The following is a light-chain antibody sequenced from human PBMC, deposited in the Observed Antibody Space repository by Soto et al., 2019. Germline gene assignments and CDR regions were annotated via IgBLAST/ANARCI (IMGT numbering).Light chain of an antibody. J-gene: IGKJ1*01. CDR3: QQRSNWPPT. CDR1: ESVSSN. V-gene: IGKV3-15*01. CDR2: GAS. Sequence: EIVMTQSPATLSVSPGERATLSCRASESVSSNLAWYQQKPGQAPRLLIYGASTRATGIPARISGSGSGTEFTLTISSLQSEDFAVYYCQQRSNWPPTFGQGTKVDIK.